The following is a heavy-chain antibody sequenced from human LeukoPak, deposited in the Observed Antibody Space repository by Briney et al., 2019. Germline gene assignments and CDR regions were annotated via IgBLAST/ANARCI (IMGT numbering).Heavy chain of an antibody. CDR2: IYYSGST. D-gene: IGHD2-21*01. CDR3: ARSSPLGWWFPGGYYYYMDV. CDR1: GGSISSYY. J-gene: IGHJ6*03. V-gene: IGHV4-59*01. Sequence: PSETLSLTCTVSGGSISSYYWSWIRQPPGKGLEWIGYIYYSGSTNYNPSLKSRVTISVDTSKNQFSLKLSSVTAADTAVYYCARSSPLGWWFPGGYYYYMDVWGKGTTVTIPS.